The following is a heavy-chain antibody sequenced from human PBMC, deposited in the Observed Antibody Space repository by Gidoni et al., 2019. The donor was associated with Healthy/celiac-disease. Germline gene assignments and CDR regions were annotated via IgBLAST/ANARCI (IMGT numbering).Heavy chain of an antibody. CDR3: AKDDYDSGSYYGWFDP. V-gene: IGHV3-23*01. J-gene: IGHJ5*02. D-gene: IGHD1-26*01. Sequence: EVQLLESGGGLVQPGGSLRLSCAASGFCFSSYAMGWVRQAPGKGLEWVSAISGSGGSKYYADSVKGRFTISRDNSKNTLYLQMNSLRAEDTAVYYCAKDDYDSGSYYGWFDPWGQGTLVTVSS. CDR2: ISGSGGSK. CDR1: GFCFSSYA.